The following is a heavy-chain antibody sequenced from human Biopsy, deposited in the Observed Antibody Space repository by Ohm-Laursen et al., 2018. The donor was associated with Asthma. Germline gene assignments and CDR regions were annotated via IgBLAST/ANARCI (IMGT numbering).Heavy chain of an antibody. CDR2: IYYSGTT. J-gene: IGHJ5*01. CDR3: ARDLAGHCTSASCYGFDS. D-gene: IGHD2-2*01. V-gene: IGHV4-31*03. Sequence: TLSLTCTVSGGSISSGGYYWSWIRQHPGKGLEWIGYIYYSGTTYYNPPLKSRVTIAVETSKNQFSLTLTSVTAADTALYYCARDLAGHCTSASCYGFDSWGQGAQVTVSS. CDR1: GGSISSGGYY.